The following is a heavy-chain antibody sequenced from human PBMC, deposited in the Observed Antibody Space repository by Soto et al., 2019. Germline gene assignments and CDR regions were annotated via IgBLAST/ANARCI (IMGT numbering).Heavy chain of an antibody. CDR1: GFPFDDFA. CDR2: ISTRSDV. V-gene: IGHV3-21*03. J-gene: IGHJ6*02. CDR3: AREKTAWPLAYGLEV. D-gene: IGHD2-21*02. Sequence: GGSLRLSCTGSGFPFDDFAINWVRQAPGKGLEWVSSISTRSDVYYADSVKGRFTIARDNAKNSLSLQMNSLSAEDTGVYYCAREKTAWPLAYGLEVWGQGTTVTVSS.